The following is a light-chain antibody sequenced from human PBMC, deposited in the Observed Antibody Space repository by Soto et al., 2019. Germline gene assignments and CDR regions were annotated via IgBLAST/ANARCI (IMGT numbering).Light chain of an antibody. CDR1: QSVSSN. CDR3: QHDNNSPLT. J-gene: IGKJ4*01. V-gene: IGKV3-15*01. CDR2: ATS. Sequence: EIVMTQSPATLSVSPGDRASLSCRASQSVSSNLAWYQQKPGQTPRLLIYATSTRATGIPARFSGSGSGTEFTPTISSLQSEDFAVYYCQHDNNSPLTFGGGTKVEIK.